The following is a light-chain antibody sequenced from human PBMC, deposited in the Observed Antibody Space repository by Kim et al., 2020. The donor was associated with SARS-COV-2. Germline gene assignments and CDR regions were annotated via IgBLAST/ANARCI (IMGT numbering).Light chain of an antibody. CDR2: KDS. CDR3: QSADSSGTIGV. J-gene: IGLJ2*01. CDR1: ALPKQY. V-gene: IGLV3-25*03. Sequence: SYELTQPPSVSVSSGQTARITCSGDALPKQYAYWYQQKPGQAPVLVIYKDSERPSGIPERFSGSSSGTTVTLTISGVQAEDEADYYCQSADSSGTIGVFG.